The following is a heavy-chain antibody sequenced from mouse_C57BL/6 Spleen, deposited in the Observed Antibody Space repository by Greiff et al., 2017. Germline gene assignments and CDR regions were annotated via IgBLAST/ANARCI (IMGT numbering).Heavy chain of an antibody. D-gene: IGHD1-1*01. CDR3: ARPRTTVVKDYYAMDY. J-gene: IGHJ4*01. CDR2: ISSGSSTI. V-gene: IGHV5-17*01. CDR1: GFTFSDSG. Sequence: VQLKQSGGGLVKPGGSLKLSCAASGFTFSDSGMHWVRQAPEKGLEWVAYISSGSSTIYYADTVKGRFTISRDNAKNTLFLQMTRLRSEDTAVYYGARPRTTVVKDYYAMDYWGQGTSVTVSS.